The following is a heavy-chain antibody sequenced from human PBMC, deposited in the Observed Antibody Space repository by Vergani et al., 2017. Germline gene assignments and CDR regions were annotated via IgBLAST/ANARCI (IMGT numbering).Heavy chain of an antibody. V-gene: IGHV3-23*01. CDR1: GFIFSSHA. J-gene: IGHJ4*02. Sequence: EVQLLQSEGAVVQSGGSLRLFCVASGFIFSSHAMSWVRQGHGQGLEGVSSIKNTGDSTHYADTVKGLFTISRDNSKNTLYLQMNSLRVEDTAVYYCGRGSDNYNWGKGTLVTVSS. CDR3: GRGSDNYN. CDR2: IKNTGDST. D-gene: IGHD5-24*01.